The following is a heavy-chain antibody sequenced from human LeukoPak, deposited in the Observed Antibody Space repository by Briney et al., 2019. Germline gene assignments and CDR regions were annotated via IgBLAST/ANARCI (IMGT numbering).Heavy chain of an antibody. J-gene: IGHJ4*02. CDR3: ARPLEMATIKGGFYYFDY. CDR2: IYPGDSDT. D-gene: IGHD5-24*01. CDR1: GYSFTSYW. Sequence: GESLKISCKGSGYSFTSYWIGWVRQMPGKGLESMGIIYPGDSDTRYSPSFQGQVTISADKSISTAYLQWSSLKAPDTAMYYCARPLEMATIKGGFYYFDYWGQGTLVTVSS. V-gene: IGHV5-51*01.